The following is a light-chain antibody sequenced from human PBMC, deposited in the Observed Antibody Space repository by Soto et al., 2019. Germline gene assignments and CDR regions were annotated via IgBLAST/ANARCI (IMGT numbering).Light chain of an antibody. V-gene: IGKV3-11*01. CDR2: DAS. CDR1: HSVSSY. CDR3: QQYNNWPRT. Sequence: EIMLTQSPATLSLSPGERATLSCRASHSVSSYLVWFQQIPGQAPRLLIYDASNRATGVPARFSGSQSGTEFTLTISSLLSEDFAVYYCQQYNNWPRTFGQGTKVDIK. J-gene: IGKJ1*01.